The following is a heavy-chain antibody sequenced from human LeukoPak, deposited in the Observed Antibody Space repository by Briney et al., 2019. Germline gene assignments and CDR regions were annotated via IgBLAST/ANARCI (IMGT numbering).Heavy chain of an antibody. CDR1: GYSFSGYY. Sequence: ASVRVSCKASGYSFSGYYMHWVRQAPGQGLEWMGLINPTCGSTGYAQKFQGRVTMTRDMSTSTDYMELSSLRSEDTAIYYCARDNSVGDNAWWFDPWGQGTLVTVSS. CDR3: ARDNSVGDNAWWFDP. J-gene: IGHJ5*02. D-gene: IGHD1-26*01. CDR2: INPTCGST. V-gene: IGHV1-46*01.